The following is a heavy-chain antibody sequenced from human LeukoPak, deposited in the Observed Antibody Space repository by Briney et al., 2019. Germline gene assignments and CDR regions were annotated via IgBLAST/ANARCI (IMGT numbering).Heavy chain of an antibody. Sequence: SETLSLTCAVYGGSFSGYYWSWIRQPPGKGLEWIGEINHSGSTNYNPSLKSRVTISVDTSKNQFSLKLSSVTAGDTAVYYCARRGYSYGSDYWGQGTLVTVSS. CDR3: ARRGYSYGSDY. D-gene: IGHD5-18*01. CDR2: INHSGST. CDR1: GGSFSGYY. V-gene: IGHV4-34*01. J-gene: IGHJ4*02.